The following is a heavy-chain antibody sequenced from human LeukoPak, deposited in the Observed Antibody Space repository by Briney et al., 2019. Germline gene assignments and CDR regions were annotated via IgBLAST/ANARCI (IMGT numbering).Heavy chain of an antibody. J-gene: IGHJ3*02. CDR1: GGSISSYY. CDR3: ARDPFPACGDYGGDAFDI. D-gene: IGHD4-17*01. CDR2: IYYSGST. Sequence: PSETLSLTCTVSGGSISSYYWSWIRQPPGKGLEWIGYIYYSGSTNYNPSLKSRVTISVDTSKNQFSLKLSSVTAADTAVYYCARDPFPACGDYGGDAFDIWGQGTMVTVSS. V-gene: IGHV4-59*01.